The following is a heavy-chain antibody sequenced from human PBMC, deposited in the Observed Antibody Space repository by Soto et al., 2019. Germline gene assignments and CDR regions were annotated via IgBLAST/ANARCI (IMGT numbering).Heavy chain of an antibody. D-gene: IGHD3-22*01. Sequence: PGGSLRLSCAASGFRFSGYGMHWVRQAPGKGLEWLAAISNDGSNKYYGDSVKGRFTISRDNSKNTLYLQINSLRAEDTAVYYCARGWSAYYYDSSGYPGDYWGQGTLVTVSS. J-gene: IGHJ4*02. CDR3: ARGWSAYYYDSSGYPGDY. CDR2: ISNDGSNK. V-gene: IGHV3-30*03. CDR1: GFRFSGYG.